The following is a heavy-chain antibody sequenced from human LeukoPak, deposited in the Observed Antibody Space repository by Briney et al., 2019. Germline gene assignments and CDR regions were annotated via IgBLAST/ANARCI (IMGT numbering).Heavy chain of an antibody. V-gene: IGHV1-69*01. D-gene: IGHD3-22*01. CDR3: ARHLYYYDSSGYRGAFDI. J-gene: IGHJ3*02. CDR2: IIPIFGTA. Sequence: SVKVSCKASGGTFSSYAISWVRQAPGQGLEWMGGIIPIFGTANYAQKFQGRVTITADESTRTAYMELSSVTAADTAVYYCARHLYYYDSSGYRGAFDIWGQGTMVTVSS. CDR1: GGTFSSYA.